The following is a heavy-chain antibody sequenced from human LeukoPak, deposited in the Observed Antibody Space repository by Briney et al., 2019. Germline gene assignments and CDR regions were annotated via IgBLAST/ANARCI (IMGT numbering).Heavy chain of an antibody. D-gene: IGHD3-10*01. V-gene: IGHV7-4-1*02. CDR2: INTNTGNP. CDR1: GYTFTSYA. CDR3: ARDFANYYYGSGSYPSYSWFDP. Sequence: ASVKVSCKASGYTFTSYAMNWVRQAPGQGLEWMGWINTNTGNPTYAQGFTGRFVFSLDTSVSTAYLQISSLKAEDTAVYYCARDFANYYYGSGSYPSYSWFDPWGQGTLVTVSS. J-gene: IGHJ5*02.